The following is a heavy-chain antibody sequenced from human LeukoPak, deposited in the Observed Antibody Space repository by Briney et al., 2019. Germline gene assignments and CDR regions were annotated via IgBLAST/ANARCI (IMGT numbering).Heavy chain of an antibody. Sequence: PGGSLRLSCAASGFTVSLNYMSWVRQAPGKGLEWVSVIYSGGSTYYADSVKGRFTISRDNSKNTLYLQMNSLRAEDTAVYYCTPYYYDSSGYYRNYWGQGTLVTVSS. J-gene: IGHJ4*02. CDR3: TPYYYDSSGYYRNY. D-gene: IGHD3-22*01. V-gene: IGHV3-53*01. CDR1: GFTVSLNY. CDR2: IYSGGST.